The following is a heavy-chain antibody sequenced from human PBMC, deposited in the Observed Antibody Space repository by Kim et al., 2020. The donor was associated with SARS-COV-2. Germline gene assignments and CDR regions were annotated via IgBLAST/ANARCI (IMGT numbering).Heavy chain of an antibody. D-gene: IGHD6-19*01. Sequence: SETLSLTCTVSGGSISGIYWTWIRQPPGKGLEWIGYIYNSGSTNYNPSLKSRVTISSDTSKNQFSLKPNSVTAADTAVYYCARSTPLTWLSSGWSGHFFDYWGQGILVPVSA. CDR2: IYNSGST. J-gene: IGHJ4*02. CDR3: ARSTPLTWLSSGWSGHFFDY. V-gene: IGHV4-59*01. CDR1: GGSISGIY.